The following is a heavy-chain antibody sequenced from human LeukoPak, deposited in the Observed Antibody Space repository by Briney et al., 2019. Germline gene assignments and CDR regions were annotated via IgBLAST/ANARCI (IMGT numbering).Heavy chain of an antibody. CDR1: GFTFSHYS. D-gene: IGHD6-19*01. CDR2: ISSSSSYI. Sequence: GGALRLSCAASGFTFSHYSMNWVRQAAGKGRDWVSSISSSSSYIYYADSVKGRLTISRDNAKNSLYLQMNSMRAEDTAVYYCARASSSGWSKTQYYFDYWGQGTLVTVSS. J-gene: IGHJ4*02. CDR3: ARASSSGWSKTQYYFDY. V-gene: IGHV3-21*01.